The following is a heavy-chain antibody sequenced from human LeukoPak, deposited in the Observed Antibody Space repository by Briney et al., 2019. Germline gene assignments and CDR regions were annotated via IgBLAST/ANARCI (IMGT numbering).Heavy chain of an antibody. CDR2: IYPGDSDT. CDR3: ARTFNYDSSDAPGAFDI. J-gene: IGHJ3*02. D-gene: IGHD3-22*01. CDR1: GYSFTTYW. Sequence: GESLKISCKGSGYSFTTYWIGWVRQMPGKGLEWMGIIYPGDSDTRYSPSFQGQVTISADKSISTAYLQWSSLKASDTAMYYCARTFNYDSSDAPGAFDIWGQGTMVTVSS. V-gene: IGHV5-51*01.